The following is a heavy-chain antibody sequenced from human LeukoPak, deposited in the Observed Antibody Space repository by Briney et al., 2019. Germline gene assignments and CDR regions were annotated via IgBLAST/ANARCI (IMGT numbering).Heavy chain of an antibody. CDR1: GYTFTGYY. CDR3: ARDDPGRYCCSTSCYVNWFDP. Sequence: GASVKVSCKASGYTFTGYYMHWVRQAPGQGLEWMGWINPNSGGTNYAQKFQGRVTMTRDTSISTAYMELSRLRSDDTAVYYCARDDPGRYCCSTSCYVNWFDPWGQGTLVTVSS. V-gene: IGHV1-2*02. CDR2: INPNSGGT. J-gene: IGHJ5*02. D-gene: IGHD2-2*01.